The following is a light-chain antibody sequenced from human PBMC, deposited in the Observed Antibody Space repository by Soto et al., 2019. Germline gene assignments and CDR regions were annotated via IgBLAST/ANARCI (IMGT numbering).Light chain of an antibody. CDR3: SSYTTSSTYV. V-gene: IGLV2-14*01. CDR1: SSDVGGYNY. CDR2: DVS. Sequence: CALTQPASVSGSPGQSSTISCTGTSSDVGGYNYVSWYQQHPGKAPKLLICDVSNRPSGVSNRFSGSKSGNTASLTISGLQAEDEADYYCSSYTTSSTYVFGTGTKVTVL. J-gene: IGLJ1*01.